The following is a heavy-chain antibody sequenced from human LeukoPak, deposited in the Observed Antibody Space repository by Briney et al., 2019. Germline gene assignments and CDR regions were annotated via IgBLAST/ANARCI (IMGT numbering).Heavy chain of an antibody. CDR1: GYFISSGYY. Sequence: ASETLSLTCAVSGYFISSGYYRGWIRPPPGTGLEWIGSIYHSGRTYYNPSLKSRVTISVDTSKNQFSLKLSSVTAADTAVYYCARVLIPDTDYDDSSGYNVFDYWGQGTLVTVSS. CDR2: IYHSGRT. D-gene: IGHD3-22*01. CDR3: ARVLIPDTDYDDSSGYNVFDY. V-gene: IGHV4-38-2*01. J-gene: IGHJ4*02.